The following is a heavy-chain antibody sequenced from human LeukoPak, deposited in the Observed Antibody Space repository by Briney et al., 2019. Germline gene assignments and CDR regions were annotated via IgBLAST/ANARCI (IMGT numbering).Heavy chain of an antibody. V-gene: IGHV3-30-3*01. CDR1: GFTFSSYA. D-gene: IGHD1-26*01. CDR3: ARQFNSGSFDY. J-gene: IGHJ4*02. CDR2: ISYDRSNK. Sequence: GRSLRLSCAASGFTFSSYAMHWVRQAPGKGLEWVAVISYDRSNKYYADSVKGRFTISRDNSKNTLYLQMNSLRAEDTAVYYCARQFNSGSFDYWGQGTLVTVSS.